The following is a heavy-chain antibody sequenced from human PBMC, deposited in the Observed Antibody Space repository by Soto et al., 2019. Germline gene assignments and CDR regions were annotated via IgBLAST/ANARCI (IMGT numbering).Heavy chain of an antibody. CDR2: ISGSGDDT. V-gene: IGHV3-23*01. J-gene: IGHJ6*02. CDR3: ANSVGDYKRNYDGMGG. D-gene: IGHD4-17*01. CDR1: GFTFTSFA. Sequence: EVQLLESGGGLIQPGGSLRLSCVASGFTFTSFAMTWVRQAPGTGMEWVAGISGSGDDTYYEPSVKGRFSISRDTSKNTVYLQMNGLRAADTALDFCANSVGDYKRNYDGMGGWGPGTTVDVSS.